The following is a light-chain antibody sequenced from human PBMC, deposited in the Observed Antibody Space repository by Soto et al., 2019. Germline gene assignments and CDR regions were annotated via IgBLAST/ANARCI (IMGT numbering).Light chain of an antibody. CDR1: QIVTRH. V-gene: IGKV3-11*01. Sequence: EIVLTQSPATVSLSPGERATLSCRASQIVTRHFAWYQQKPGQAPSLLIYDISSRDTGIPARFSGSGSGTDFTLTISSLEPEDSAVYYCQQRSDWPRNTFGQGTKLEIK. CDR3: QQRSDWPRNT. J-gene: IGKJ2*01. CDR2: DIS.